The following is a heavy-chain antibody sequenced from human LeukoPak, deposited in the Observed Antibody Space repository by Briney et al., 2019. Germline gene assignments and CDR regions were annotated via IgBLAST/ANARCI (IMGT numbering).Heavy chain of an antibody. V-gene: IGHV3-53*01. Sequence: GGSLRLSCAAPGFTVSSNYMSWVCQAPGKGLEWVSVIYSGGSTYYADSVKGRFTISRDNSKNTLYLQMNSLRAEDTAVYYCARASVATIPDAYYYNMDVWGKGTTVTVSS. CDR1: GFTVSSNY. J-gene: IGHJ6*03. CDR3: ARASVATIPDAYYYNMDV. D-gene: IGHD5-24*01. CDR2: IYSGGST.